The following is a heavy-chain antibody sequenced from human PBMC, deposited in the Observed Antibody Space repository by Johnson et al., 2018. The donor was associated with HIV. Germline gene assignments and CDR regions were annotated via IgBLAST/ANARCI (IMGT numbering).Heavy chain of an antibody. CDR1: GFTFSSYA. CDR3: ARDRYYDSSGSHAFDI. Sequence: QVQLVESGGGLVQPGGSLRLSCVASGFTFSSYAMHWVRQAPGKGLEWVAVISYDGSNKYYADSVKGRFTISRDNSKNTLYLQMNSLRAEDTAVYYCARDRYYDSSGSHAFDIWGQGTMVTVSS. V-gene: IGHV3-30*04. CDR2: ISYDGSNK. D-gene: IGHD3-22*01. J-gene: IGHJ3*02.